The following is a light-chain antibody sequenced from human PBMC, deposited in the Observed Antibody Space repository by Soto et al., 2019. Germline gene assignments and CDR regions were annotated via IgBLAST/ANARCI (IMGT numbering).Light chain of an antibody. CDR1: QSLSVGY. CDR2: SAS. J-gene: IGKJ5*01. V-gene: IGKV3-20*01. Sequence: EIVLTQSPGTLSLSPGERGTLSCRASQSLSVGYLAWFQQKPGQTPRLLIYSASNRATGIPDRFSGSGSGTDFTLTISRLEPEDFIVYYCQQNGSLPITFGQGTRLEIK. CDR3: QQNGSLPIT.